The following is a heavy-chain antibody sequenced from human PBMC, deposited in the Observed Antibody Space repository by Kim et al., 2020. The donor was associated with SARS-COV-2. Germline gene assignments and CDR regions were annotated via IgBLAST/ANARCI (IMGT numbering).Heavy chain of an antibody. Sequence: ASVKVSCKASGYTFTSYGISWVRQAPGQGLEWMGWISAYNGNTNYAQKLQGRVTMTTDTSTSTAYMELRSLRADDTAVYYCARASSIAARPNDFDYWGQGTLVTVSS. V-gene: IGHV1-18*01. D-gene: IGHD6-6*01. CDR2: ISAYNGNT. J-gene: IGHJ4*02. CDR3: ARASSIAARPNDFDY. CDR1: GYTFTSYG.